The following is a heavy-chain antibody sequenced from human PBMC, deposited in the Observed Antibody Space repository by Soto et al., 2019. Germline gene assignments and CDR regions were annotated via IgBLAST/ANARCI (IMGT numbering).Heavy chain of an antibody. D-gene: IGHD3-9*01. J-gene: IGHJ6*02. CDR1: GFTFSSYE. V-gene: IGHV3-48*03. CDR3: ARGGLRYVDWLSFQENYYYYYGMDV. CDR2: ISSSGSTI. Sequence: PGGSLRLSCAASGFTFSSYEMNWVRQAPGKGLEWVSYISSSGSTIYYADSVKGRFTISRDNAKNSLYLQMNSLRAEDTAVYYCARGGLRYVDWLSFQENYYYYYGMDVWGQGTTGTVSS.